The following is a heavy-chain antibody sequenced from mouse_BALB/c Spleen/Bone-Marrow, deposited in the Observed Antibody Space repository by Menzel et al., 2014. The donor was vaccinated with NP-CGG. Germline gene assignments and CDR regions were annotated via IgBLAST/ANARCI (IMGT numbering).Heavy chain of an antibody. CDR3: ARDYYGFSYGFAY. CDR2: INPYNGGT. D-gene: IGHD1-1*01. J-gene: IGHJ3*01. V-gene: IGHV1-26*01. Sequence: EVHLQQSGPELVKPGASMKISCKASGYSFTGYTMNWVKQSHGKNLEWIGLINPYNGGTNYNQKFKGKATLTVDKSSSTAYMELLSLTSEDSAVYYCARDYYGFSYGFAYWGQGTLVTVSA. CDR1: GYSFTGYT.